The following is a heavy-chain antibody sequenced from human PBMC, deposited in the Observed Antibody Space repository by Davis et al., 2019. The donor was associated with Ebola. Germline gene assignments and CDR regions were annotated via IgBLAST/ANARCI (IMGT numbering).Heavy chain of an antibody. J-gene: IGHJ4*02. D-gene: IGHD6-13*01. CDR1: GSTFSNYA. CDR2: IDGPTTNT. Sequence: GESLKISCAASGSTFSNYAMMWVRQAPGKGLEWVSTIDGPTTNTHYGDSVKGRFTISRENSKNTLFLQMDSLRPEDTAMYYCSSWVSSHFDYWGRGTLVTVSS. V-gene: IGHV3-23*05. CDR3: SSWVSSHFDY.